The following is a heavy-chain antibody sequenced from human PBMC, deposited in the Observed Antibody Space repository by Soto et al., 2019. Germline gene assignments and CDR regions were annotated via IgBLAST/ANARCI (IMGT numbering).Heavy chain of an antibody. V-gene: IGHV3-21*01. CDR3: ARDARERRSGSDY. J-gene: IGHJ4*02. D-gene: IGHD1-1*01. Sequence: GGSLRLSCAASGFTFSSYSMNWVRQAPGKGLEWVSSISSSSSYIYYADSVKGRFTISRDNAKNSLYLQMNSLRAEDTAVYYCARDARERRSGSDYRGQGPLVTVSS. CDR2: ISSSSSYI. CDR1: GFTFSSYS.